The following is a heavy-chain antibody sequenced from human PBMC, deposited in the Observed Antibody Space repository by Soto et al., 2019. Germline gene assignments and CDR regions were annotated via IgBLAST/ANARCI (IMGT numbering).Heavy chain of an antibody. CDR2: ISAYNGNT. CDR1: GYTFTSYG. D-gene: IGHD3-3*01. V-gene: IGHV1-18*01. J-gene: IGHJ6*02. Sequence: AAVKVSCKASGYTFTSYGISWVRQAPGQGXEWMGWISAYNGNTNYAQKLQGRVTMTTDTSTSTAYMELRSLRSDDTAVYYCARDGRVLRFLEWLNDSIVYYYGMDVWGQGTTVTVSS. CDR3: ARDGRVLRFLEWLNDSIVYYYGMDV.